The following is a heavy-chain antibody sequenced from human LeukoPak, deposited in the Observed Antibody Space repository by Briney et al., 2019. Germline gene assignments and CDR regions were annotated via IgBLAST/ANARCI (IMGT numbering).Heavy chain of an antibody. CDR3: ARGRDSSYSYGYY. D-gene: IGHD5-18*01. CDR1: GFTFSSYS. CDR2: ISSSSYI. Sequence: GGSLRLSCAASGFTFSSYSMNWVRQAPGKGLEWVSSISSSSYIYYADSVKGRFTISRDNAKNSLYLQMNSLRAEDTAVYYCARGRDSSYSYGYYWGQGTLVTVSS. J-gene: IGHJ4*02. V-gene: IGHV3-21*01.